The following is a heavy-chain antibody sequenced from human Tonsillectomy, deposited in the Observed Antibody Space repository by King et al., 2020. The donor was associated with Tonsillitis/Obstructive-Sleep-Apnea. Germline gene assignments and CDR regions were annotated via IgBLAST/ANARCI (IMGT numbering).Heavy chain of an antibody. V-gene: IGHV1-69*04. CDR1: GGTFNSYG. J-gene: IGHJ3*02. D-gene: IGHD3-22*01. CDR3: AREFTMIVALKDGDAFDI. Sequence: QLVQSGAEVKKPGSSVKVSCKASGGTFNSYGINWVRQAPGQGLEWMGRIIPILGVVNYAQKFQGRVTITADKSTSTAYMELSSLRSEDTAMFYCAREFTMIVALKDGDAFDIWGQGTLVTVSS. CDR2: IIPILGVV.